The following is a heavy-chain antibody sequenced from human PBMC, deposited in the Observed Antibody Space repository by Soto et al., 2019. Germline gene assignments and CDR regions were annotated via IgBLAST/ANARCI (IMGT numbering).Heavy chain of an antibody. CDR2: ISGSGGST. Sequence: GGSLRLSCAASGFTFSSYAMSWVRQAPGKGLEWVSAISGSGGSTYYADSVKGRFTISRDNSKNTLYLQLNSLRAEDTAVYYCAKDYYYDSSGYYFFDYWGQGTLVTVSS. J-gene: IGHJ4*02. CDR1: GFTFSSYA. V-gene: IGHV3-23*01. CDR3: AKDYYYDSSGYYFFDY. D-gene: IGHD3-22*01.